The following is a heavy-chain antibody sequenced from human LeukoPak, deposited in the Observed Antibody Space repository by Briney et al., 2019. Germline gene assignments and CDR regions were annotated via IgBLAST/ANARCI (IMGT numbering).Heavy chain of an antibody. CDR3: ARFGFGRVSNPNHWTDY. CDR1: GYSFTSYW. V-gene: IGHV5-51*01. J-gene: IGHJ4*02. D-gene: IGHD3-10*01. Sequence: GESLKISCKGSGYSFTSYWIGWVRQMPGKGLEWMGIIYPGDSYTRYSPSFQGQVTISADKSISTAYLQWSSLQASDTAMYYCARFGFGRVSNPNHWTDYWGQGTLVTVSS. CDR2: IYPGDSYT.